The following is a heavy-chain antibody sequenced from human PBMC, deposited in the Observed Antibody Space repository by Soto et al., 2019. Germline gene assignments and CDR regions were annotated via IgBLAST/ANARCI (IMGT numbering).Heavy chain of an antibody. CDR3: ASRYCTSSSCSYFHY. J-gene: IGHJ4*02. CDR2: ISYDGSNK. D-gene: IGHD2-2*01. Sequence: PGGSLRLSCAASGFTFSSYGMHWVRQAPGKGLEWVAVISYDGSNKYYADSVKGRFTISRDNSKNTLYLQMGSLRAEDMALYYCASRYCTSSSCSYFHYWGQGTLVTVSS. CDR1: GFTFSSYG. V-gene: IGHV3-30*03.